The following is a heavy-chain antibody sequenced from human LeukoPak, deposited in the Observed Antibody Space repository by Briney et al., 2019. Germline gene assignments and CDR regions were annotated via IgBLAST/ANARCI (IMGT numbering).Heavy chain of an antibody. CDR3: ATTVTTPEYYFDY. CDR2: ISSGGSTI. CDR1: GFTFSDYY. D-gene: IGHD4-17*01. V-gene: IGHV3-11*01. Sequence: GGSLRLSCAASGFTFSDYYMSWIRQAPGKGLEWVSYISSGGSTIYYADSVKGRFTTSRDNAKNSLYLQMNSLRAEDTAVYYCATTVTTPEYYFDYWGQGTLVTVSS. J-gene: IGHJ4*02.